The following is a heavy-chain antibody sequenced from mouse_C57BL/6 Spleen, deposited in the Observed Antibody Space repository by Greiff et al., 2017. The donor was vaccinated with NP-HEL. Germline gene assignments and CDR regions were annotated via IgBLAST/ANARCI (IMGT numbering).Heavy chain of an antibody. CDR3: ARHYGYDGYYYAMVY. CDR1: GYTFTSYG. Sequence: QVQLQQSGAELARPGASVKLSCKASGYTFTSYGISWVKQRTGQGLEWIGEIYPRSGNTYYNEKFKGKATLTADKSSSTAYMELRSLTSEDSAVYFCARHYGYDGYYYAMVYWGQGTSVTVSS. CDR2: IYPRSGNT. V-gene: IGHV1-81*01. J-gene: IGHJ4*01. D-gene: IGHD2-2*01.